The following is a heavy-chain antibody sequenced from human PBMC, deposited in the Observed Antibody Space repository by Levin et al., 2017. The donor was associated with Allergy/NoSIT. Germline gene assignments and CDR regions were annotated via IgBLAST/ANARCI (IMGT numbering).Heavy chain of an antibody. J-gene: IGHJ6*02. Sequence: QPGGSLRLSCAASGFTFSNFAMSWVRQAPGKGLEWVSAISGRGGSTYYADSVKGRFTISRDNSKNTLYLQMNSLRAEDTAVYYCAKSNTMTATFTPYYYYYGMDGWGQGTTVTVSS. CDR2: ISGRGGST. D-gene: IGHD2-21*02. CDR1: GFTFSNFA. CDR3: AKSNTMTATFTPYYYYYGMDG. V-gene: IGHV3-23*01.